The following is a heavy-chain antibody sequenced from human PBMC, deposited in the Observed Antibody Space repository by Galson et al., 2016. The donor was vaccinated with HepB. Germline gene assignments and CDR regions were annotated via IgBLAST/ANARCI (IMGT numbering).Heavy chain of an antibody. CDR3: ARGGAEGPVTLVRGVGWLDP. Sequence: SVKVSCKASGYTFTSYPMHWVRQAPGQSLEYMGWINPANDDTRYSKNFQARLTITRDTSATTVYMELNSLRYEDTAIYYCARGGAEGPVTLVRGVGWLDPWGQGTLVTVSS. J-gene: IGHJ5*02. V-gene: IGHV1-3*01. CDR2: INPANDDT. D-gene: IGHD3-10*01. CDR1: GYTFTSYP.